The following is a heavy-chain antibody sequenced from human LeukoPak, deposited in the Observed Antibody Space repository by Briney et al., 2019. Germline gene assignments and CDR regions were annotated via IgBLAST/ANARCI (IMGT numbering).Heavy chain of an antibody. V-gene: IGHV3-7*01. Sequence: GGSLRLSCAASGFTFTTYWMSWVRQAPGKVLEWVANINQDGSEKYYVDSVKGRFTISRDNAKNSLYLQMNSLRAEDTAVYYCARGAASGTSRFDYWGQGTLVTVSS. J-gene: IGHJ4*02. CDR3: ARGAASGTSRFDY. CDR2: INQDGSEK. D-gene: IGHD6-13*01. CDR1: GFTFTTYW.